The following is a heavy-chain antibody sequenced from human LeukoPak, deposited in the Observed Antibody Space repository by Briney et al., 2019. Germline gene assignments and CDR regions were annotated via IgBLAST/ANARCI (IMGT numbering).Heavy chain of an antibody. CDR1: GDTVSSNSAA. Sequence: SQTLSLTCAISGDTVSSNSAAWNWIRQSPSRGLEWLGRTYFRCKWYNDYAESVKGRISINPDTSKNQFSLQLNSVNPEDTAVYYCANFYLDNWSQGSLVTVSS. CDR2: TYFRCKWYN. V-gene: IGHV6-1*01. CDR3: ANFYLDN. J-gene: IGHJ4*02.